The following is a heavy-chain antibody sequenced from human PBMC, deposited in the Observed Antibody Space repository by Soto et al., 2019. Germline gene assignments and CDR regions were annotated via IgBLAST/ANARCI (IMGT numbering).Heavy chain of an antibody. Sequence: SETLSLTCTVSGGSISSYYWSWIRQPPGKGLEWIGYIYYSGSTNYNPSLKSRVTISVDTSKNQFSLKLSSVTAADTAVYYCARAGFGWTGVVRAFDIWGQGTMVTVSS. CDR3: ARAGFGWTGVVRAFDI. V-gene: IGHV4-59*01. D-gene: IGHD2-2*01. J-gene: IGHJ3*02. CDR1: GGSISSYY. CDR2: IYYSGST.